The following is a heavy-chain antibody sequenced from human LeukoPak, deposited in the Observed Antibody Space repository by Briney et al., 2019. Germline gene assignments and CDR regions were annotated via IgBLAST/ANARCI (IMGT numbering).Heavy chain of an antibody. CDR1: GYTFTSYG. CDR2: ISAYNGNT. CDR3: ARIGIAVAGTGDYYYYGMDV. Sequence: ASVKVSCKASGYTFTSYGISWVRQAPGQGLEWMGWISAYNGNTNYSQKFQGRVTITRDTSASTAYMELSSLRSEDTAVYYCARIGIAVAGTGDYYYYGMDVWGQGTTVTVSS. V-gene: IGHV1-18*01. J-gene: IGHJ6*02. D-gene: IGHD6-19*01.